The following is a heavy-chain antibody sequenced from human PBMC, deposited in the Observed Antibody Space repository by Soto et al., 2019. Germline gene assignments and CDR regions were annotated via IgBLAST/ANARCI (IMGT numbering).Heavy chain of an antibody. Sequence: QVQLVQSGAEVKKPGASVKVSCKASGYSFTSYGISWVRQAPGQGLEWMGWISAYNGNRKYAQKFQGRVTMTTDTSTSTAYMELTSLRSDCTAVYYCARDLGGFPDYWSEGTPFTVSS. D-gene: IGHD6-25*01. CDR1: GYSFTSYG. V-gene: IGHV1-18*01. J-gene: IGHJ4*02. CDR3: ARDLGGFPDY. CDR2: ISAYNGNR.